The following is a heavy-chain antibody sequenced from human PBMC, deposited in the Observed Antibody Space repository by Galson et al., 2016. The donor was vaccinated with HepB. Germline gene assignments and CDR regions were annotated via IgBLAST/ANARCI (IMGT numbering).Heavy chain of an antibody. CDR3: ARGRRTICNGSICYKDSYYYAMDV. CDR2: IDYSGST. Sequence: SETLSLTCILSGESVITDRYYWTWIRQTPGKGLEWIGCIDYSGSTNYSPSLKSRVTISLDASENQVSLRLSSVTAADTAIYYCARGRRTICNGSICYKDSYYYAMDVWGQGTTVAVSS. D-gene: IGHD2-15*01. CDR1: GESVITDRYY. V-gene: IGHV4-61*01. J-gene: IGHJ6*02.